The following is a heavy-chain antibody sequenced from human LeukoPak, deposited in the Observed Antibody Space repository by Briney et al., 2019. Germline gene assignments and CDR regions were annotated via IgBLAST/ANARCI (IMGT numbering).Heavy chain of an antibody. CDR3: ARRDGYDSSGYYHPGAFDI. CDR1: GYSFTSYW. V-gene: IGHV5-51*01. D-gene: IGHD3-22*01. J-gene: IGHJ3*02. Sequence: GESLQISCKGSGYSFTSYWIGWVRQMPGKGLEWMGIIYPGDSDTRYSPSFQGQVTISADKSISTAYLQWSSLKASDTAMYYCARRDGYDSSGYYHPGAFDIWGQGTMVTVSS. CDR2: IYPGDSDT.